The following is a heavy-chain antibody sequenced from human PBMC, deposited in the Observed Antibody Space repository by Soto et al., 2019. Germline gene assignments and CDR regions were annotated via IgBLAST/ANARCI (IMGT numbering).Heavy chain of an antibody. CDR3: ARGAYCGGDRHDY. J-gene: IGHJ4*02. CDR1: GDTFTRYY. CDR2: ISPGGDMT. D-gene: IGHD2-21*02. V-gene: IGHV1-46*03. Sequence: ASVKFSCKASGDTFTRYYMHWVRQAPGLVLECMVMISPGGDMTTYXXKLQGRVXXTRDTSTSTVXMELSXLKSEDTAVYYCARGAYCGGDRHDYRGQGTLVTVSX.